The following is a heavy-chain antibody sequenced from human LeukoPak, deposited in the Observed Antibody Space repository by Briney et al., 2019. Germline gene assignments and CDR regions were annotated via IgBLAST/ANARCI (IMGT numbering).Heavy chain of an antibody. Sequence: SETLSLTCTVSSDSINSYYWSWIRQPPGKAREWIGYIYYSGSTNYNPSLKSRVTISVDTSNNQFSLKLSSVTAADTAVYYCARGYYDSSGYYFPDYWGQGTLVTVSS. CDR1: SDSINSYY. V-gene: IGHV4-59*01. J-gene: IGHJ4*02. CDR2: IYYSGST. D-gene: IGHD3-22*01. CDR3: ARGYYDSSGYYFPDY.